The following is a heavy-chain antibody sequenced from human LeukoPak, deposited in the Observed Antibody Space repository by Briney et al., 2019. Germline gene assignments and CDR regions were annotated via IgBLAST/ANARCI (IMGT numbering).Heavy chain of an antibody. D-gene: IGHD2-2*01. CDR2: IKEDGSET. Sequence: GGSLRLSCTASGFTLSTNWMAWVRQAPGKGLEWVANIKEDGSETYYVDSVKGRFTISRDNAKNSVYLQMSSLRAEDTAVYYCARDPDCTTTSCFDYWGQGTLVTVSS. J-gene: IGHJ4*02. V-gene: IGHV3-7*03. CDR1: GFTLSTNW. CDR3: ARDPDCTTTSCFDY.